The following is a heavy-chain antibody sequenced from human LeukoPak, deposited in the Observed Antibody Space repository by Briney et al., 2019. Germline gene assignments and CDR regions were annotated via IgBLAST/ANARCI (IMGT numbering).Heavy chain of an antibody. CDR1: GYTFTSYG. V-gene: IGHV1-18*01. CDR2: ISAYNGNT. D-gene: IGHD3-9*01. CDR3: ARELNDILTGLDAFDI. Sequence: ASVKVSCKASGYTFTSYGISWVRQAPGQGLEWMGWISAYNGNTNYAQKLQGRVTMTTDTSTSTAYMELRSLRSDDTAVYYCARELNDILTGLDAFDIWGQGTMVTVSS. J-gene: IGHJ3*02.